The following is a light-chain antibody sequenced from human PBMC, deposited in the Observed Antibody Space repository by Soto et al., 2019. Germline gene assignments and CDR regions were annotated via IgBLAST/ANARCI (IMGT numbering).Light chain of an antibody. CDR1: QTISSSY. CDR3: QQYGSSPGLYT. V-gene: IGKV3-20*01. Sequence: IVLTQSPGTLSLSPGERATLSCRASQTISSSYLAWYQQKPGQAPRLLIYGASSRATGIPDRFSGSGSGTDFTLTISRLEPEDFAVYYCQQYGSSPGLYTFGQGTKLELK. CDR2: GAS. J-gene: IGKJ2*01.